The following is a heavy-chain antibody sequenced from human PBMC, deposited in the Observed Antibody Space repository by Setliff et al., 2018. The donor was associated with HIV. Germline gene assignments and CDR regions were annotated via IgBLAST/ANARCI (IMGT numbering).Heavy chain of an antibody. CDR2: INPIFGTA. Sequence: SVKVSCKAAGGTFSSYAISWVRQAPGQGLEWMGGINPIFGTANYAQKFQGRVTITADESTSTAYMELISLRSEDTAVYYCSRTWYSGALYYYYYYMDVWGKGTTVTVSS. J-gene: IGHJ6*03. CDR1: GGTFSSYA. V-gene: IGHV1-69*13. D-gene: IGHD1-26*01. CDR3: SRTWYSGALYYYYYYMDV.